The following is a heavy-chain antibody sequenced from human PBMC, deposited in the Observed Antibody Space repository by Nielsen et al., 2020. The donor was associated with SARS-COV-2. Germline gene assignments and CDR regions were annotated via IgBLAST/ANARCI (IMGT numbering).Heavy chain of an antibody. D-gene: IGHD1-1*01. Sequence: WIRQPPGKGLEWVAIIKEDGSEKYYVDSVKGRFTISRDNAKNSLSLQMNSLRIDDLAVYYCARSTGTTRSSYCNGMDVWGRGTTVTVSS. J-gene: IGHJ6*02. CDR3: ARSTGTTRSSYCNGMDV. V-gene: IGHV3-7*03. CDR2: IKEDGSEK.